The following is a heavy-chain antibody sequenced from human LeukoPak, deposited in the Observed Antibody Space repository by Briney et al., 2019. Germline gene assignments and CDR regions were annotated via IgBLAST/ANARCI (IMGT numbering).Heavy chain of an antibody. J-gene: IGHJ4*02. CDR2: ISGSGGST. Sequence: GGSLRLSCAASGFTFSSYAMSWVRQAPGMGLKWVSAISGSGGSTYYADSVKGRFTISRDNSKNTLYLQMNSLRAEDTAVYYCAKGGGSSWYDYWGQGTLVTVSS. CDR1: GFTFSSYA. D-gene: IGHD6-13*01. V-gene: IGHV3-23*01. CDR3: AKGGGSSWYDY.